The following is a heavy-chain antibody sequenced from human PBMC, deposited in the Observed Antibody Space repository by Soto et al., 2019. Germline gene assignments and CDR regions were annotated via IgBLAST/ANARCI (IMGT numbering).Heavy chain of an antibody. CDR3: ARDGYSGYDYVPYFDY. CDR2: ISSSSSTI. D-gene: IGHD5-12*01. Sequence: PGGSLRLSCAASGFTFSSYSMNWVRQAPGKGLEWVSYISSSSSTIYYADSVKGRFTISRDNAKNSLYLQMNSLRAEDTAVYYCARDGYSGYDYVPYFDYWGQGTLVTVSS. V-gene: IGHV3-48*01. J-gene: IGHJ4*02. CDR1: GFTFSSYS.